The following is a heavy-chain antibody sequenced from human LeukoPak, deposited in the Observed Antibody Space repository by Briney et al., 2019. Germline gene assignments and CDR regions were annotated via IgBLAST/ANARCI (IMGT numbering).Heavy chain of an antibody. J-gene: IGHJ1*01. CDR2: ISGSCGST. CDR1: GFTFSSYA. D-gene: IGHD6-19*01. CDR3: AEDLQDLGYSSGWGRAEYFQH. V-gene: IGHV3-23*01. Sequence: GGSLRLSCAASGFTFSSYAMSWVRQAPGKGLEWVSAISGSCGSTYYADSVKGQFTISRDNSKNTLYLQMSSLRAEDTAVYYCAEDLQDLGYSSGWGRAEYFQHWGQGTLVTVSS.